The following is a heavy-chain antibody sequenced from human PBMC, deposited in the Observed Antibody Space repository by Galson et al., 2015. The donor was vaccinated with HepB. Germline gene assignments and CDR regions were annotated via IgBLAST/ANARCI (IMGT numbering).Heavy chain of an antibody. CDR3: ISTVTTRAGYFDL. CDR1: GFTVSSNY. D-gene: IGHD4-17*01. Sequence: SLRLSCAASGFTVSSNYMSWVRQAPGKGLEWVSVIYSGGSTYYADSVKGRFTISRDNSKNTLYLQMNSLRAEDTAVYYCISTVTTRAGYFDLWGRGTLVTVSS. V-gene: IGHV3-53*01. CDR2: IYSGGST. J-gene: IGHJ2*01.